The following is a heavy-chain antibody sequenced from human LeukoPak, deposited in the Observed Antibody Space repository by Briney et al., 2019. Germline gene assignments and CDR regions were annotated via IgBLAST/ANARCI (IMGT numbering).Heavy chain of an antibody. J-gene: IGHJ1*01. D-gene: IGHD3-22*01. CDR2: ISSSSSYI. V-gene: IGHV3-21*04. CDR1: GFTFSSYS. CDR3: ANSLSYYYDSSGYYPEYFQH. Sequence: PGGSLRLSCAASGFTFSSYSMNWVRQAPGKGLEWVSSISSSSSYIYYADSVKGRFTISRDNSKNTLYLQMNSLRAEDTAVYYCANSLSYYYDSSGYYPEYFQHWGQGTLVTVSS.